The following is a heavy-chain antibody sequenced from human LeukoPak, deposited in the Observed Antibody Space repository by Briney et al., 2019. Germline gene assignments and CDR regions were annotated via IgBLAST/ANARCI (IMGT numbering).Heavy chain of an antibody. Sequence: SETLSLTCAVSGGSISSRNWWRWVRQPPGKGLEWIAEIHHSGSTNYNPSLKSRVTISVDKSKNQFSLKLSSVTAADTAAYYCARIRGFGADYYYYYMDVWGKGTTVTVSS. CDR3: ARIRGFGADYYYYYMDV. J-gene: IGHJ6*03. CDR1: GGSISSRNW. D-gene: IGHD3-10*01. V-gene: IGHV4-4*02. CDR2: IHHSGST.